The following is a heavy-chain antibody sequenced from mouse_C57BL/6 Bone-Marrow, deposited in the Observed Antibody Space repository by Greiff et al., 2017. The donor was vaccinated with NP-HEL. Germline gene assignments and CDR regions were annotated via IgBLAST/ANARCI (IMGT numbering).Heavy chain of an antibody. D-gene: IGHD2-14*01. J-gene: IGHJ3*01. Sequence: EVQRVESGGGLVKPGGSLKLSCAASGFTFSDYGMHWVRQAPEKGLEWVAYISSGSSTIYYADTVKGRFTISRDNAKNTRFLQMTSLRSEDTAMYYCAKGYRFAYWGQGTLVTVSA. CDR2: ISSGSSTI. CDR3: AKGYRFAY. CDR1: GFTFSDYG. V-gene: IGHV5-17*01.